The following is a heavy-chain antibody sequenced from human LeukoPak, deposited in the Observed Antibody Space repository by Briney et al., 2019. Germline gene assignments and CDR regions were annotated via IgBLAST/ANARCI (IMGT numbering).Heavy chain of an antibody. J-gene: IGHJ4*02. Sequence: GASVKVSCKASGGPFSSYAISWVRPAPGQGLEWVGKIIPILGIANYAQKFQGRVTITADKSTSTAYMELSSLRSEDTAVYYCARDPRHDIPGYWGQGTLVTVSS. CDR1: GGPFSSYA. CDR2: IIPILGIA. D-gene: IGHD3-9*01. CDR3: ARDPRHDIPGY. V-gene: IGHV1-69*04.